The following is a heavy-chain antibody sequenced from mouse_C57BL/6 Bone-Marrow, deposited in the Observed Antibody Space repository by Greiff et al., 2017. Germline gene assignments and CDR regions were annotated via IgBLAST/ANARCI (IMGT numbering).Heavy chain of an antibody. J-gene: IGHJ4*01. V-gene: IGHV5-15*01. CDR1: GFTFSDYG. CDR2: ISTLAYSI. Sequence: DVKLVESGGGLVQPGGSLKLSCAASGFTFSDYGMAWVRQAPRQGPEWVAFISTLAYSIYYAHTVTGRFTISRENATHTLHLEMSSLRSEDTAMDYCARYDYDGDAMDYWGQGTSVTVSS. CDR3: ARYDYDGDAMDY. D-gene: IGHD2-4*01.